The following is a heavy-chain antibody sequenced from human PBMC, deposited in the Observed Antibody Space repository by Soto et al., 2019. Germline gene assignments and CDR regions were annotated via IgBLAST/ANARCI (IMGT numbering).Heavy chain of an antibody. CDR2: IKEDGSEK. V-gene: IGHV3-7*04. CDR1: GFIFSNFW. CDR3: ARDKDTYGYGLFNF. Sequence: EVQLVESGGGLVQPGGSLRLSCAGSGFIFSNFWMSWVRQAPGKGLEWVANIKEDGSEKHSMDSVKGRFTISRDNAKNSLYLQMNSLRPEDTAVYYCARDKDTYGYGLFNFWGQGTLVTVSS. J-gene: IGHJ4*02. D-gene: IGHD5-18*01.